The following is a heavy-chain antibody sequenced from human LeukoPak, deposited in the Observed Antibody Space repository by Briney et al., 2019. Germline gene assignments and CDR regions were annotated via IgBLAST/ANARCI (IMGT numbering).Heavy chain of an antibody. D-gene: IGHD6-13*01. CDR2: ISAYNGNT. CDR1: GYTFTSYG. J-gene: IGHJ4*02. Sequence: ASVKVSCKASGYTFTSYGISWVRQAPGKGLEWMGWISAYNGNTNYAQKLQGRVTMTTDTSTSTAYMELRSLRSDDTAVYYCARIGAAAAAGAPFDYWGQGTLVTVSS. V-gene: IGHV1-18*01. CDR3: ARIGAAAAAGAPFDY.